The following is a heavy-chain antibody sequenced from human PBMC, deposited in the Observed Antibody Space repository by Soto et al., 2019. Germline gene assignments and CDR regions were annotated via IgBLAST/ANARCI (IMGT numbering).Heavy chain of an antibody. Sequence: EVQLVESGGGLVQSGGSLRLSCAASGFTLSNYWISWVRQAPGKGLEWVANIKQDGSVKYYVDSVKGRFTISRDNAKSSLYLQMNSLRAEDTALYYCARDYYGSGSHDSWGQGTLVTVSS. CDR3: ARDYYGSGSHDS. V-gene: IGHV3-7*03. CDR1: GFTLSNYW. J-gene: IGHJ5*01. CDR2: IKQDGSVK. D-gene: IGHD3-10*01.